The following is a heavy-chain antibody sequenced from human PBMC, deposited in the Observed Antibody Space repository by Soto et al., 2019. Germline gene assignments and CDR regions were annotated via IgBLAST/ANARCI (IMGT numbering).Heavy chain of an antibody. Sequence: EAQLLESGGDLVQPGGSLRLSCAASGFTFSSYAMSWVRQAPGKGLEWVSAISGSGGSTYYADSVKGRFTSSRDNSKNTVFLQRNSLRADDTAVYYCSGLRRWVGATSDRAFDIWGQGTMVTVSS. CDR3: SGLRRWVGATSDRAFDI. CDR1: GFTFSSYA. CDR2: ISGSGGST. J-gene: IGHJ3*02. D-gene: IGHD1-26*01. V-gene: IGHV3-23*01.